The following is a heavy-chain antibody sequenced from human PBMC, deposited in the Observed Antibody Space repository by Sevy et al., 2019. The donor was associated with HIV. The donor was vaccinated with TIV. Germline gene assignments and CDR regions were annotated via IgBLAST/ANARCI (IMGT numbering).Heavy chain of an antibody. V-gene: IGHV2-5*01. Sequence: SGPTLVNPTQTLTLTCTFSGLSLSPSGVGVGWIRQPPGKALEWLALIYSHDDKRYSPSLKSRLTITKDTSKNQVVLTMTNMDPVDTATYYCGHTPLDDAFDIWGQGTMVTVSS. CDR2: IYSHDDK. D-gene: IGHD3-3*02. J-gene: IGHJ3*02. CDR3: GHTPLDDAFDI. CDR1: GLSLSPSGVG.